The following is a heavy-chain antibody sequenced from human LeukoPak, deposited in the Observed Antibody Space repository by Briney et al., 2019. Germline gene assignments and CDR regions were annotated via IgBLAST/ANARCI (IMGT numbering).Heavy chain of an antibody. D-gene: IGHD4-17*01. J-gene: IGHJ5*02. V-gene: IGHV3-33*01. CDR3: ARTSIADFTVTTSWWFDP. CDR1: GFTFSSYG. CDR2: IWSDGSNK. Sequence: GGSLRLSCAASGFTFSSYGMHWVRQAPGKGLEWVAVIWSDGSNKYCADSVKGRFTISRDNSKNTLYLQMNSLRAEDTAVYYCARTSIADFTVTTSWWFDPWGQGTLVTVSS.